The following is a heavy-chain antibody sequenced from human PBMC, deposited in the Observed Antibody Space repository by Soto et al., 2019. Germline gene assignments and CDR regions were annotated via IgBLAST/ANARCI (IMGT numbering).Heavy chain of an antibody. D-gene: IGHD3-10*01. J-gene: IGHJ6*02. V-gene: IGHV4-30-4*01. CDR3: ARSLPRANYYYGMDV. CDR1: GGSISSGDYY. Sequence: SETLSLTCTVSGGSISSGDYYWSWIRQPPGKGLKWIGYIYYSGSTYYNQSLKSRVTISVDTSKNQFSLKLSSVTAAETAVYYCARSLPRANYYYGMDVWGQGTTVTVSS. CDR2: IYYSGST.